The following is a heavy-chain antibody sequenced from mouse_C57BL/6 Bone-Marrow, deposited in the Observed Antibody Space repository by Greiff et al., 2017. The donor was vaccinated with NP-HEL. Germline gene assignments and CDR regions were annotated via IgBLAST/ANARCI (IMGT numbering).Heavy chain of an antibody. Sequence: EVMLVESGGGLVKPGGSLKLSCAASGFTFSDYGMHWVRQAPEKGLEWVAYISSGSSTIYYADTVKGRFTISRDNAKNTLFLQMTSRRSEDTAMYYCARSTVVATKYIDVRGTGTTVTVSS. CDR1: GFTFSDYG. CDR3: ARSTVVATKYIDV. V-gene: IGHV5-17*01. J-gene: IGHJ1*03. D-gene: IGHD1-1*01. CDR2: ISSGSSTI.